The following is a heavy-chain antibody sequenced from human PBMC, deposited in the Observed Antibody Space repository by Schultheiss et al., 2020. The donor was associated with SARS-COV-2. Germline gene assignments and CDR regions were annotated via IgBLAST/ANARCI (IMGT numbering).Heavy chain of an antibody. J-gene: IGHJ4*02. CDR2: ISGSGGST. Sequence: GGSLRLSCAASGFTFSSYAMSWVRQAPGKGLEWVSAISGSGGSTYYADSVKGRFTISRDNSKNTLYLQMNSLKTEDTAVYYCARGGVVTGTSHWGQGTLVTVSS. V-gene: IGHV3-23*01. D-gene: IGHD1-20*01. CDR3: ARGGVVTGTSH. CDR1: GFTFSSYA.